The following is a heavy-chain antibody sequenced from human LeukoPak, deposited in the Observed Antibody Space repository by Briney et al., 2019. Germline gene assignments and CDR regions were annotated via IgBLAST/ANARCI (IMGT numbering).Heavy chain of an antibody. CDR2: FEPEDGET. V-gene: IGHV1-24*01. CDR1: GYTLTELS. J-gene: IGHJ5*02. Sequence: ASVKVSCKVSGYTLTELSMHWVRQDPGTGRERMGGFEPEDGETIYAQKFQGRVTMTRNTSISTAYMELSSLRSEDTAVYYCARDPPGQQLGERGYNWFDPWGQGTLVTVSS. D-gene: IGHD6-13*01. CDR3: ARDPPGQQLGERGYNWFDP.